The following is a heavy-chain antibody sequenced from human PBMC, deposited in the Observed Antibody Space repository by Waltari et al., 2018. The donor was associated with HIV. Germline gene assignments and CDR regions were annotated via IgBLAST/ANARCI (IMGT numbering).Heavy chain of an antibody. CDR1: GFSVTATF. Sequence: EMQLAEYGGGLAQPGKSLRLSCAASGFSVTATFMGWIRQAPGKGLEWVSVIYTGGNILYADSVRGRFTISRDSSRNTLDLQMDNLRDEDTAVYYCARGGPGGSQPFDHWGQGTLVTVSS. CDR2: IYTGGNI. CDR3: ARGGPGGSQPFDH. V-gene: IGHV3-53*01. D-gene: IGHD2-15*01. J-gene: IGHJ4*02.